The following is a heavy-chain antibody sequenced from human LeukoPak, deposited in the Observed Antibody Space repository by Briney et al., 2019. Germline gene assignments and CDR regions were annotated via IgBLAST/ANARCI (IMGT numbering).Heavy chain of an antibody. CDR3: ARVVNLSFDY. CDR1: GYSFTPYW. D-gene: IGHD2-15*01. J-gene: IGHJ4*02. CDR2: VYPGDSDT. V-gene: IGHV5-51*01. Sequence: GESLKISCQGSGYSFTPYWIAWVLQVPGRALEWMGIVYPGDSDTRYSPSFEGQVTFSADKSINTAYLQWNSLKASDTAVYYCARVVNLSFDYWGQGTLVTASS.